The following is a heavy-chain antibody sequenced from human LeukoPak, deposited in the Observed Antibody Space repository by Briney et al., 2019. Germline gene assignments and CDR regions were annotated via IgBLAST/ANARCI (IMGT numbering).Heavy chain of an antibody. J-gene: IGHJ4*02. CDR2: IYYSGST. CDR1: GGSISSNAYY. D-gene: IGHD6-25*01. V-gene: IGHV4-39*01. Sequence: SETLSLTCTVSGGSISSNAYYWGWIRQPPGKGLEWIGSIYYSGSTYYNPSLKSRVTISVDTSKNQFSLKLSSVTAADTAVYYCARLRLARGYYFDYWGQGTLVTVSS. CDR3: ARLRLARGYYFDY.